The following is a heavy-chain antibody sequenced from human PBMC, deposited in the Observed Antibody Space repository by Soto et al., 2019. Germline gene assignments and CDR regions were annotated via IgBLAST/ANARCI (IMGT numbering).Heavy chain of an antibody. CDR1: GFTFDDYA. V-gene: IGHV3-9*01. CDR3: AKGGQLLVEGGGY. Sequence: EVQLVESGGGLVQPGRSLRLSCAASGFTFDDYAMHWVRQAPGKGLEGVSGISWNSGSIGYADSVKGRFTISRDNDKNPLYLQMNSLRAEDTALCYCAKGGQLLVEGGGYWGQGTLVTVSS. CDR2: ISWNSGSI. D-gene: IGHD2-2*01. J-gene: IGHJ4*02.